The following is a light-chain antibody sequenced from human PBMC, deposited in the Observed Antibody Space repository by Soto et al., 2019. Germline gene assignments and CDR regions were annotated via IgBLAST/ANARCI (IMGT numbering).Light chain of an antibody. J-gene: IGLJ1*01. Sequence: QSVLTQPASVSGSPGQSITISRTGTSSDVGGYNYVSWYQQHPGKAPRVMIYEVSNRPSGVSNRFSGSKSGNTASLTISGLQAEDEADYYCSSYTSSSTLNYVFGTGTKVTVL. CDR3: SSYTSSSTLNYV. CDR1: SSDVGGYNY. V-gene: IGLV2-14*01. CDR2: EVS.